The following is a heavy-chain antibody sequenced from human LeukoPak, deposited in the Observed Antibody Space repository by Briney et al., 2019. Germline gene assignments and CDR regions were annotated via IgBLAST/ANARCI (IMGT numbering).Heavy chain of an antibody. V-gene: IGHV3-13*05. Sequence: GGSLRLSCAASGFTFSSYDMHWVRQATGKGLEWVSAIGTAGDPYYPGSVKGRFTISRENAKNSLYLQMNSLRAGDTAVYYCARGIMGAHLYWYFDLWGRGTLVTVSS. CDR1: GFTFSSYD. J-gene: IGHJ2*01. CDR3: ARGIMGAHLYWYFDL. CDR2: IGTAGDP. D-gene: IGHD3-16*01.